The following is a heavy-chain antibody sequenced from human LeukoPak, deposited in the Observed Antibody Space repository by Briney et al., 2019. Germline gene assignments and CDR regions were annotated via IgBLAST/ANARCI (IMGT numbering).Heavy chain of an antibody. D-gene: IGHD2-15*01. J-gene: IGHJ4*02. CDR2: IWSDGSDK. Sequence: PGGSLRLSCAASGFTFSHYGMHWVRQTPGAGLEWVAVIWSDGSDKYYAKSVKGRFTISRDNSKNSLFLQMNSLRAEDTAVYYCAKGGASSGGYDCWGQGTLVTVSS. CDR3: AKGGASSGGYDC. CDR1: GFTFSHYG. V-gene: IGHV3-33*06.